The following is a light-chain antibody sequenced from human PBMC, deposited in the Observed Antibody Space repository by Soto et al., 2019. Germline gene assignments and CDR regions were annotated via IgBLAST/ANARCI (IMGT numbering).Light chain of an antibody. CDR3: QQYNNWPPWT. CDR2: GAS. CDR1: QSVSSN. J-gene: IGKJ1*01. Sequence: EIVMTQSPATLSVSPGERATLSCRASQSVSSNLAWYQQKPGQAPRLLIYGASTRATGAPARFSGSGSGTEFTLTISSLQSEDFAVYCCQQYNNWPPWTFGQGTKVEIK. V-gene: IGKV3-15*01.